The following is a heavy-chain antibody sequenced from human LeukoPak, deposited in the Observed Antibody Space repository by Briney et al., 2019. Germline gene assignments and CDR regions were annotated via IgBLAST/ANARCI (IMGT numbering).Heavy chain of an antibody. CDR3: ARGVYGRFDS. V-gene: IGHV3-48*03. J-gene: IGHJ5*01. CDR2: ISGSGRTI. Sequence: GGSLTLSCAASGFTLDAYEINWVRQAPGKGLEWVSYISGSGRTIYYADSVKGRFTISWDNAKNSVYLQMNRLRAEDTAVYYCARGVYGRFDSWGQGTLVTVSS. D-gene: IGHD2/OR15-2a*01. CDR1: GFTLDAYE.